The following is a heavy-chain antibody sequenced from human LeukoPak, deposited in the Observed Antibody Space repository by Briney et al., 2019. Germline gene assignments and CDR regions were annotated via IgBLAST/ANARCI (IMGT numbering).Heavy chain of an antibody. Sequence: GGSLRLSCEASAFTFSTYPMHWVRQAPAKGLEWVAVISYDGSDEYYADSVKGRFTISRDNSKNTVYLQMNSLRAEDTAVYYCAKGYCSSTSCYTYYYYFMDVWGKGTTVTVSS. CDR3: AKGYCSSTSCYTYYYYFMDV. CDR1: AFTFSTYP. CDR2: ISYDGSDE. V-gene: IGHV3-30-3*01. D-gene: IGHD2-2*02. J-gene: IGHJ6*03.